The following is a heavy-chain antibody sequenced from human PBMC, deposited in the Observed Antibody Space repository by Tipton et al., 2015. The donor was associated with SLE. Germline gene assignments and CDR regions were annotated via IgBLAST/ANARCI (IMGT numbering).Heavy chain of an antibody. CDR1: GFTFRNYW. J-gene: IGHJ6*03. V-gene: IGHV3-74*01. D-gene: IGHD3-3*01. CDR2: VNSDGSHT. CDR3: ARDFWSGYRPYYYYYMDV. Sequence: SLRLSCAASGFTFRNYWMHWVRQAPGKGLVWVSHVNSDGSHTSYADSVKGRFTISRDNSKNTLYLQMNSLRAEDTAVYYCARDFWSGYRPYYYYYMDVWGKGTAVTVSS.